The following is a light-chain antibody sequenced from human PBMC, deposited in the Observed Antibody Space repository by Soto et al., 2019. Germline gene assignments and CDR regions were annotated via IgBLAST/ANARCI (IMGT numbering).Light chain of an antibody. Sequence: DIVMFQSPLSLPVSLGQSASISCRSSQSLLYSDRSTYLSWFHQRPGQSPRRLIYKVSIRDSGVPDRFSGSGSGTEFTLKISSVEAEDVGVYYCMQGKHWPPVTFGQGTKLEI. CDR1: QSLLYSDRSTY. J-gene: IGKJ2*01. V-gene: IGKV2-30*01. CDR2: KVS. CDR3: MQGKHWPPVT.